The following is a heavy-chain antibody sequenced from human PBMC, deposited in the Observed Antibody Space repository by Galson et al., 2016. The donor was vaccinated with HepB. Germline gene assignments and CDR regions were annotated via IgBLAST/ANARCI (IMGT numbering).Heavy chain of an antibody. J-gene: IGHJ4*01. V-gene: IGHV3-48*02. CDR3: ARKSPFGPFDY. Sequence: SLRLSCAASACSFSSYSMNWVRQAPGKGLEWISYISSTRTITYYADSVKGRFTISRDNAKNSLYLQMDSLRDDDTAVYYCARKSPFGPFDYWGHGTLVSVSS. CDR2: ISSTRTIT. D-gene: IGHD2/OR15-2a*01. CDR1: ACSFSSYS.